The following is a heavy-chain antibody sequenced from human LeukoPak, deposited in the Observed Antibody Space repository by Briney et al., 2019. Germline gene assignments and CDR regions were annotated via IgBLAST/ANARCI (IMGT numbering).Heavy chain of an antibody. D-gene: IGHD3-10*01. V-gene: IGHV3-74*01. CDR1: GFSFSSYW. J-gene: IGHJ4*02. CDR2: VNNDGSST. CDR3: ARRSYPYYFDY. Sequence: GGSLRLSCGASGFSFSSYWMHWVRHAPGKGLMWVSRVNNDGSSTTYADSVEGRFTISRDNARNTLYLQMNSLRAEDTAVYYCARRSYPYYFDYWGQRTLVTVSS.